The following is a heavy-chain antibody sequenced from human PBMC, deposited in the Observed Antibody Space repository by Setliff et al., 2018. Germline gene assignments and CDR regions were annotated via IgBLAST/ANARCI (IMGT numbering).Heavy chain of an antibody. D-gene: IGHD3-9*01. CDR3: AGTPARGTTWLSPFDY. V-gene: IGHV4-39*07. Sequence: SETLSLTCTVSGGSVSSASHYWGWIRQAPGKGMEWIGSVYYSGYTYYKPSLQSRVTMSVDTSKNQFSLKLTSVTAADTAVYYCAGTPARGTTWLSPFDYWGQGIQVTVSS. CDR2: VYYSGYT. J-gene: IGHJ4*02. CDR1: GGSVSSASHY.